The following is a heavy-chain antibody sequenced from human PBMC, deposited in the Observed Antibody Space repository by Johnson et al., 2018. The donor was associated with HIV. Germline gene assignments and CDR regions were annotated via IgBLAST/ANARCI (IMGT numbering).Heavy chain of an antibody. CDR3: ARLPSGYSRDDLDI. J-gene: IGHJ3*02. D-gene: IGHD5-18*01. CDR2: ISYDGGSK. CDR1: GFTFSSYA. Sequence: QVQLVESGGGLVQPGGSLRLSCAASGFTFSSYAMHWVRQAPGKGLEWVAVISYDGGSKYYADSVKGRFTVSRDNSKNTLYLQINSLRPEDTAVYYCARLPSGYSRDDLDIWGQGTMFTVSS. V-gene: IGHV3-30*04.